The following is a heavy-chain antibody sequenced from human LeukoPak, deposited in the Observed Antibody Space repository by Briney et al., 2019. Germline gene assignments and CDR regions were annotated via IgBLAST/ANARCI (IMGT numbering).Heavy chain of an antibody. Sequence: PSETLSLTRTVSAASIRVYYWSWIRQPPGKGLEWIGFIHYSGSTTYNPSLNSRVTISVDTSKNQFSLNLWTVPAPDTAVYYCARGEGCPEPFDYWGQGILVTVSS. J-gene: IGHJ4*02. CDR1: AASIRVYY. D-gene: IGHD1-14*01. V-gene: IGHV4-59*01. CDR2: IHYSGST. CDR3: ARGEGCPEPFDY.